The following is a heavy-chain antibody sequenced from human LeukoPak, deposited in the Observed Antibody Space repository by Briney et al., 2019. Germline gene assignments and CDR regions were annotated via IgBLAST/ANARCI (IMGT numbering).Heavy chain of an antibody. D-gene: IGHD1/OR15-1a*01. CDR1: GGSISSSSYY. CDR3: ARVSGLNNFDY. V-gene: IGHV4-39*07. J-gene: IGHJ4*02. CDR2: IIHNGIT. Sequence: PSETLSLTCTVSGGSISSSSYYWGWIRQPPGKGLEWIGEIIHNGITNYNPSLKSRVTLSLDTSKNQFSLKLTSVTAADTAVYYCARVSGLNNFDYWGQGTLVTVSS.